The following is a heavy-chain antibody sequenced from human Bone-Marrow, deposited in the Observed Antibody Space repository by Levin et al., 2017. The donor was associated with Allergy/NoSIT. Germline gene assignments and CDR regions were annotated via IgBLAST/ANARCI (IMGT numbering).Heavy chain of an antibody. CDR1: GFTFSNYW. J-gene: IGHJ5*02. D-gene: IGHD5-18*01. CDR2: IKQDGSEK. V-gene: IGHV3-7*01. Sequence: PGESLKISCAASGFTFSNYWMSWVRQAPGRGPEWVANIKQDGSEKYYVDSVKGRFTISRDNGKNSLYLLMNSLRAEDTNIYYCARDPDDSYGYRSSNWFDPWGQGTLVTVSS. CDR3: ARDPDDSYGYRSSNWFDP.